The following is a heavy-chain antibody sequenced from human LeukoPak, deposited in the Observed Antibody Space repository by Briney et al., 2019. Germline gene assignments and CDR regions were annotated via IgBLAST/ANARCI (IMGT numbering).Heavy chain of an antibody. D-gene: IGHD2-2*01. Sequence: GGSLRLSCAASGFTFSGSAMHWVRQASGKGLEWVGRIRSKTNSYATAYAASVKGRFTISRDDSKNTAYLQMNSLKTEDTAVYYCTRHSCSSTSCYDYWGQGTLVTVSS. CDR1: GFTFSGSA. CDR2: IRSKTNSYAT. CDR3: TRHSCSSTSCYDY. J-gene: IGHJ4*02. V-gene: IGHV3-73*01.